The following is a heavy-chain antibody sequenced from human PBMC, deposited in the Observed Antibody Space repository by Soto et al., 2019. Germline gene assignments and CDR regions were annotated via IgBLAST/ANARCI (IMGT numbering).Heavy chain of an antibody. CDR3: ARETTYYDFWSWLGMDV. CDR1: GFTVSSNY. V-gene: IGHV3-53*01. Sequence: HPGGCLRRFCGPAGFTVSSNYMSWVRQAPGKGLEWVSVIYSGGSTYYADSVKGRFTISRDNSKNTLYLQMNSLRAEDTAVYYCARETTYYDFWSWLGMDVWRQVTTVTVS. D-gene: IGHD3-3*01. J-gene: IGHJ6*02. CDR2: IYSGGST.